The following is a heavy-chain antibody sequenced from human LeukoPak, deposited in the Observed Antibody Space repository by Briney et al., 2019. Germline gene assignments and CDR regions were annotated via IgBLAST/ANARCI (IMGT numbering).Heavy chain of an antibody. V-gene: IGHV4-34*01. CDR3: ARRMITFGGVVVIPNAFDY. J-gene: IGHJ4*02. Sequence: SETLSLTCAVYGGSSSGYYWSWIRQPPGKGLEWIGEINHSGTTNYNPSLKSRVTISIDTSKNHFSLRLSSVTAADTAVYYCARRMITFGGVVVIPNAFDYWGQGTLVTVSS. CDR1: GGSSSGYY. CDR2: INHSGTT. D-gene: IGHD3-16*02.